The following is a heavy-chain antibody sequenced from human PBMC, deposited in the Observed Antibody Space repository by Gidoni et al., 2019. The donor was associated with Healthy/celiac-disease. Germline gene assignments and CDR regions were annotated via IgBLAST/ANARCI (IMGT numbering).Heavy chain of an antibody. J-gene: IGHJ3*02. CDR1: GFTVSSNY. D-gene: IGHD3-22*01. CDR3: ARELDSSGYLRAFDI. V-gene: IGHV3-53*01. Sequence: EVQLVEPGGGLIQPGGSLRLSCAASGFTVSSNYMSWVRKAPGKGLEWGAVIYSGGSTYYADSVKGRFTISRDNSKNTLYLQMNSLRAEDTAVYYCARELDSSGYLRAFDIWGQGTMVTVSS. CDR2: IYSGGST.